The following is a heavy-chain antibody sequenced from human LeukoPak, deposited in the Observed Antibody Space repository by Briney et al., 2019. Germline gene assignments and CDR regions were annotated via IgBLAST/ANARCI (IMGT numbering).Heavy chain of an antibody. J-gene: IGHJ6*03. Sequence: PSETLSLTCTVSGGSISSYYWSWIRQPAGKGLEWIGRIYTSGSTNYNPSLKSRVTMSVDTSKNQFSLKLSSVTAADTAVYYCARLQRPYCSSTSCYAGYYYYYMDVWGKGTTVTISS. CDR2: IYTSGST. CDR3: ARLQRPYCSSTSCYAGYYYYYMDV. CDR1: GGSISSYY. V-gene: IGHV4-4*07. D-gene: IGHD2-2*01.